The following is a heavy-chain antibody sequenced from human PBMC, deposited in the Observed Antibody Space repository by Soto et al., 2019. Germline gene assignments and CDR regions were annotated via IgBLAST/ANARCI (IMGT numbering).Heavy chain of an antibody. J-gene: IGHJ6*03. Sequence: ASVKVSCKASGYTFTSYGISWVRQAPGQGLEWMGWISAYNGNTNYAQKLQGRVTMTTDTSTSTAYMELRSLRSDDTAVYYCARVGTSFYDYIWGSLERDYYYYYMDVWGKGTTVTVSS. D-gene: IGHD3-16*01. V-gene: IGHV1-18*01. CDR1: GYTFTSYG. CDR2: ISAYNGNT. CDR3: ARVGTSFYDYIWGSLERDYYYYYMDV.